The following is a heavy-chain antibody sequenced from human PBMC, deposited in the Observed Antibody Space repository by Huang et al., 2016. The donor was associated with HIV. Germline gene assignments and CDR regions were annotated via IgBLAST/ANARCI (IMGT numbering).Heavy chain of an antibody. CDR1: GNTFSGYG. CDR2: ISGYNGNT. CDR3: ARDRMPDSGSYLGY. D-gene: IGHD1-26*01. Sequence: QVQLVQSGAEVKKPGASVKVSCKASGNTFSGYGISWVRQAPGQGLEWMGWISGYNGNTNYVENLQGRVTMTTDTSTSTAYMEWRSLRSDDTAVYYCARDRMPDSGSYLGYWGQGTLVTVSS. V-gene: IGHV1-18*04. J-gene: IGHJ4*02.